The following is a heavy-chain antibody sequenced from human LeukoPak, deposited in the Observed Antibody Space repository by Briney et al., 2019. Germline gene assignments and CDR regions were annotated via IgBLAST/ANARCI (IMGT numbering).Heavy chain of an antibody. J-gene: IGHJ1*01. CDR3: AKDTLAYYDSRGFYSPFHH. CDR2: ISGGGGST. D-gene: IGHD3-22*01. Sequence: GGSLRLSCAASGFTFSSYWMHWVRQAPGKGLEWVSTISGGGGSTYYADSVKGRFTISRDNSKNTLSLQMNSLRAEDTALYYCAKDTLAYYDSRGFYSPFHHWGQGTLVTVSS. V-gene: IGHV3-23*01. CDR1: GFTFSSYW.